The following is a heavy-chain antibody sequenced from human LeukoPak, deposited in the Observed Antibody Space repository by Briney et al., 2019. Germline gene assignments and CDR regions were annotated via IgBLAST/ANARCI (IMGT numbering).Heavy chain of an antibody. J-gene: IGHJ4*02. D-gene: IGHD3-22*01. CDR2: ISYDGSNK. Sequence: PGRSLRLSCAASGFTFSSYAMRWVRQAPGKGLEWVAVISYDGSNKYYADSVKGRFTISRDNSKNALYLQMNSLRAEDTAVYYCARVTTRYYDSSGYYFDYWGQGTLVTVSS. CDR3: ARVTTRYYDSSGYYFDY. V-gene: IGHV3-30-3*01. CDR1: GFTFSSYA.